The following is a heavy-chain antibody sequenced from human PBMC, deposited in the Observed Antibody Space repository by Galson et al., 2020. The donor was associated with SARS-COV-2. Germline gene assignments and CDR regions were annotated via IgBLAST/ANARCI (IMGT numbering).Heavy chain of an antibody. D-gene: IGHD3-10*01. CDR3: ARRSPPVLWFGEVLDC. J-gene: IGHJ4*02. CDR2: VHHAGTT. Sequence: SETLSLTCAVSDYSISSARYWGWIRQSPGKGLEWIGSVHHAGTTYYNPSLKSRVTMSIDTSKNHFSLRLSSVTAADTAVYYCARRSPPVLWFGEVLDCWGQGIQVTVSS. CDR1: DYSISSARY. V-gene: IGHV4-38-2*01.